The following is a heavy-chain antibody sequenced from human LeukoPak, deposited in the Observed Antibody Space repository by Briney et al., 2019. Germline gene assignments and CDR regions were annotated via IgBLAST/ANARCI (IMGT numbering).Heavy chain of an antibody. D-gene: IGHD5-24*01. V-gene: IGHV4-39*07. J-gene: IGHJ3*02. CDR2: IYYTGYT. Sequence: SETLSLTCTVSGGSIRSRSNYWGWTRQPPGKGLEQIGSIYYTGYTFYNPSLKSRVTISVDTSKNQFSLKLSSVTAADTAVYYCARGEMATIEDAFDIWGQGTMVTVSS. CDR3: ARGEMATIEDAFDI. CDR1: GGSIRSRSNY.